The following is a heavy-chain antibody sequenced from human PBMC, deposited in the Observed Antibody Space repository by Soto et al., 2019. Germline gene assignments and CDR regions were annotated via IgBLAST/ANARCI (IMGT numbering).Heavy chain of an antibody. Sequence: ETLSLTCTVSGGSISSYYWSWIRQPPGKGLEWIGYIYYSGSTNYNPSLKSRVTISVDTSKNQFSLKLSSVTAADTAVYYCARAWGGHVEDYWGQGTLVTVSS. D-gene: IGHD3-16*01. V-gene: IGHV4-59*08. J-gene: IGHJ4*02. CDR1: GGSISSYY. CDR2: IYYSGST. CDR3: ARAWGGHVEDY.